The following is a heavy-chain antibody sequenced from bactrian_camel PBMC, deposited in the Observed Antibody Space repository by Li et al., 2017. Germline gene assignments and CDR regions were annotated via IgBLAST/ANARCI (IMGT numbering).Heavy chain of an antibody. J-gene: IGHJ4*01. D-gene: IGHD6*01. CDR3: AKSPHGTWDY. CDR2: ITGGGETG. Sequence: VQLVESGGGLVQPGGSLRLSCAASGFTFSSYAMFWVRQAPGKGLEWVACITGGGETGYYSEAVKGRFTISRDNAKNTVYLQLNTLKTEDTAMYYCAKSPHGTWDYWGKGTQVTVS. V-gene: IGHV3S35*01. CDR1: GFTFSSYA.